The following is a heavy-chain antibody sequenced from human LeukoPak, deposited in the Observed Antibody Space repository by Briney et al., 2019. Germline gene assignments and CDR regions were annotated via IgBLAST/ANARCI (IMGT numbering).Heavy chain of an antibody. Sequence: PGGSLRLSCIASGFIFSNYAMSWVRQAPGKGLEWVSIITGSGGGSYYADSVKGRFTLSRDNSKNILYLQMNSLRAEDTAVYFCAKKSLWSGPFDCWGQGTLVTVFS. D-gene: IGHD3-3*01. CDR1: GFIFSNYA. J-gene: IGHJ4*02. CDR3: AKKSLWSGPFDC. V-gene: IGHV3-23*01. CDR2: ITGSGGGS.